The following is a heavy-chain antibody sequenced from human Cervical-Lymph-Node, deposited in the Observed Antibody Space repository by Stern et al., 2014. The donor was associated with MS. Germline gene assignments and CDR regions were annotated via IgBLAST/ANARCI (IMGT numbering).Heavy chain of an antibody. CDR1: GFSLHTPKLG. D-gene: IGHD3/OR15-3a*01. Sequence: QVTLRESGPTLVRPTQTLTLTCTFSGFSLHTPKLGVGWIRQSPGKALEWLALIYWDNDTRFSPSLESRLTITKDTSKNQVVLSMTNMDPVDTATYYCARRPGLASYYFDYWGQGTPVTVSS. CDR2: IYWDNDT. CDR3: ARRPGLASYYFDY. V-gene: IGHV2-5*02. J-gene: IGHJ4*02.